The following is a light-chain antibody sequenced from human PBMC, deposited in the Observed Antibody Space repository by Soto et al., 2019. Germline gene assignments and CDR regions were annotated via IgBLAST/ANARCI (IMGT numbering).Light chain of an antibody. V-gene: IGKV3-15*01. CDR1: QSVSSN. J-gene: IGKJ2*01. Sequence: DIVMTQSPDTLSLSPGERATLSCRASQSVSSNYLAWYQQKPGQAPRLLIYGASTRATGIPARFSGSGSGTEFTLTSSSLQPDDFATYYCQQYNNYPYTFGQGTKVDIK. CDR3: QQYNNYPYT. CDR2: GAS.